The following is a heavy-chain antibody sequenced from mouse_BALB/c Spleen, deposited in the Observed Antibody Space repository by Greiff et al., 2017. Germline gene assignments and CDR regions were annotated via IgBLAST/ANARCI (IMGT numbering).Heavy chain of an antibody. CDR1: GFAFSSYD. CDR2: ISSGGGST. CDR3: ARQQGNYYAMDY. J-gene: IGHJ4*01. V-gene: IGHV5-12-1*01. Sequence: EVMLVESGGGLVKPGGSLKLSCAASGFAFSSYDMSWVRQTPEKRLEWVAYISSGGGSTYYPDTVKGRFTISRDNAKNTLYLQMSSLKSEDTAMYYCARQQGNYYAMDYWGQGTSVTVSS. D-gene: IGHD2-1*01.